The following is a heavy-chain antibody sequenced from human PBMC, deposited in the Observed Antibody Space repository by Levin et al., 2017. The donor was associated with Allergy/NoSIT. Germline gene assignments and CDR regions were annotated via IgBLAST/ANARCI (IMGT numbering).Heavy chain of an antibody. Sequence: PGGSLRLSCAASGFTFSSYAMSWVRQAPGKGLEWVSAISGSGGSTYYADSVKGRFTISRDNSKNTLYLQMNSLRAEDTAVYYCEKVRRDQDIVVVPAAMPGRIAAAGTSDYWGQGTLVTVSS. J-gene: IGHJ4*02. CDR3: EKVRRDQDIVVVPAAMPGRIAAAGTSDY. V-gene: IGHV3-23*01. CDR2: ISGSGGST. D-gene: IGHD2-2*01. CDR1: GFTFSSYA.